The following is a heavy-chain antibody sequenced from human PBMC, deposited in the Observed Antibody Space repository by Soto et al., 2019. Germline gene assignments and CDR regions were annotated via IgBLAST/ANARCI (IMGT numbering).Heavy chain of an antibody. CDR2: ISGSGGST. CDR1: GFTFSSYA. V-gene: IGHV3-23*01. J-gene: IGHJ3*02. D-gene: IGHD6-13*01. Sequence: EVQLLESGGGLVQPGGSLRLSCAASGFTFSSYAMSWVRQAPGKGLEWVSAISGSGGSTYYADSVKGRFTISRDNSKNTLYLQMNSLRAEDTAVYYCAKDWLGIAAAAYAFDIWGQGTMVTVSS. CDR3: AKDWLGIAAAAYAFDI.